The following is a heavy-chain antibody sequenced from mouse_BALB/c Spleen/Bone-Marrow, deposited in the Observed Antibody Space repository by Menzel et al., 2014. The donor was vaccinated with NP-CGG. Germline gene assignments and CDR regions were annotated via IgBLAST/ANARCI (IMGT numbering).Heavy chain of an antibody. V-gene: IGHV14-3*02. J-gene: IGHJ3*01. Sequence: EVQLQQSGAELVKPGASVKLSCTASDFNIKDAYMHWMKQRPEQGLEWIGRIDPANVNTKYDTKFQGKATITADTSSNTAYLLLSSLTSEDTAVYYCAVYYYGRSSFAYWGQGTLVTVSA. CDR3: AVYYYGRSSFAY. D-gene: IGHD1-1*01. CDR2: IDPANVNT. CDR1: DFNIKDAY.